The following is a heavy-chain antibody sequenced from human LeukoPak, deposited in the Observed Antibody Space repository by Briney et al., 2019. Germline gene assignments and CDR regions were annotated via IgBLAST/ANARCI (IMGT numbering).Heavy chain of an antibody. CDR2: ISSSSSYI. D-gene: IGHD2-2*01. CDR3: ARRRDCRSTSCELYYYYYMDV. V-gene: IGHV3-21*01. Sequence: GGSLRLSCAASGFTFSSYSMNWVRQAPGKGLEWVSSISSSSSYIYYADSVKGRFTISRDNAKNSLYLQMNSLRAEDTAVYYCARRRDCRSTSCELYYYYYMDVWGKGTTVTVSS. CDR1: GFTFSSYS. J-gene: IGHJ6*03.